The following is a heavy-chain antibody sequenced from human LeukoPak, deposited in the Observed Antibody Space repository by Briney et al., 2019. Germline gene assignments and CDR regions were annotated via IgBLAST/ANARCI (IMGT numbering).Heavy chain of an antibody. J-gene: IGHJ3*02. CDR3: ASAGPCSSTSCYRFVVAFDI. Sequence: PSETLSLTCTVSGGSISSYYWSWIRQPPGKGLEWIGYIYYSGSTNYNPSLKSRVTISVDTSKNQFSLKLSSVTAADTAVYYCASAGPCSSTSCYRFVVAFDIWGQGTMVTVSS. V-gene: IGHV4-59*01. CDR1: GGSISSYY. D-gene: IGHD2-2*01. CDR2: IYYSGST.